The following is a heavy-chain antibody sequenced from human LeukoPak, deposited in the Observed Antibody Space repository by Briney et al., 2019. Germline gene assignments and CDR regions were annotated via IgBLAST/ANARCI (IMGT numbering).Heavy chain of an antibody. CDR3: ARLGFCTSTSCP. Sequence: SETLSLTCTVSGGSVGSSTYYWGWIRQPPGKGLEWIASIAYSGSTYNPSLKSRVTISVDTSKNQLSLKLSSVTAADTAVYYCARLGFCTSTSCPWGQGTLVTVSS. CDR1: GGSVGSSTYY. J-gene: IGHJ5*02. V-gene: IGHV4-39*01. CDR2: IAYSGST. D-gene: IGHD2-2*01.